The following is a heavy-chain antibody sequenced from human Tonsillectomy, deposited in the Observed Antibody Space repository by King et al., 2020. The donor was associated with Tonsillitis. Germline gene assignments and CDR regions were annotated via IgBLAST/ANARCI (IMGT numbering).Heavy chain of an antibody. D-gene: IGHD3-10*02. J-gene: IGHJ4*02. CDR3: ARDLSGDLNY. V-gene: IGHV3-72*01. Sequence: EVQLVESGGGLVQPGGSLRLSCAASGFTLSDHYMDWVRQAPGKGLEWVGRTRNKANNYTTEYAASVKGRSTISRNDSENSLYLQMNSLKTEDTAVYYCARDLSGDLNYWGQGTLVTVSS. CDR2: TRNKANNYTT. CDR1: GFTLSDHY.